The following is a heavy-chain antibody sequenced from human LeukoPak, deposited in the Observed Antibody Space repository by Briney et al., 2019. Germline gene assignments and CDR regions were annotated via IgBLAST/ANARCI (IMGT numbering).Heavy chain of an antibody. CDR2: INPNSGGT. Sequence: ASVKVSCKASGYTFTGYYMHWVRQAPGQGLEWMGWINPNSGGTNYAQKFQGRVTMTRDTSISTAYMELSRLRSDDTAVYYCARVPFDPYSSNWYALDYWGQGTLITVSS. V-gene: IGHV1-2*02. D-gene: IGHD6-13*01. J-gene: IGHJ4*02. CDR3: ARVPFDPYSSNWYALDY. CDR1: GYTFTGYY.